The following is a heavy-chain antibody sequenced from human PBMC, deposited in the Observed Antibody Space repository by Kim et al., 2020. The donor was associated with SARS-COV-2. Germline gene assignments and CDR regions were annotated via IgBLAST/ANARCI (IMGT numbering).Heavy chain of an antibody. CDR1: GGSISSYY. J-gene: IGHJ6*02. CDR3: ARDSEYSSSSVYYYYGMDV. CDR2: IYYSGST. D-gene: IGHD6-6*01. Sequence: SETLSLTCTVSGGSISSYYWSWIRQPPGKGLEWIGYIYYSGSTNYNPSLKSRVTISVDTSKNQFSLKLSSVTAADTAVYYCARDSEYSSSSVYYYYGMDVWGQGTTVTVSS. V-gene: IGHV4-59*01.